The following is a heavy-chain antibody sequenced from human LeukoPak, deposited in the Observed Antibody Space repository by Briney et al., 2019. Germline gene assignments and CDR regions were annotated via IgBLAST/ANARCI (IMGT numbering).Heavy chain of an antibody. CDR2: IIPILGIA. V-gene: IGHV1-69*04. J-gene: IGHJ4*02. Sequence: GAAVKVSCKASGGTFSSYAISWVPEAPGQGLEWMGRIIPILGIANYAQKFQGRVTISADKSTSTAYMELSSLRSEDTAVYYCARSGSGSVFDYWGQGTLVTVSS. CDR3: ARSGSGSVFDY. D-gene: IGHD3-10*01. CDR1: GGTFSSYA.